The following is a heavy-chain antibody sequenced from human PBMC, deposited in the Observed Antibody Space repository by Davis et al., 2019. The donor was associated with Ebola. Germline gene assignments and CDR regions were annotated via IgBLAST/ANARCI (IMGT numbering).Heavy chain of an antibody. CDR3: ARGPLDTTVNYFDY. CDR1: GFTFSSYG. Sequence: PGGSLRLFCAASGFTFSSYGMHWVRQAPGKGLEWVAVISYDGSNKYYADSVKGRFTISRDNSKNTLSLQMNSLRVEDTAVYYCARGPLDTTVNYFDYWSQGTLVTVSS. CDR2: ISYDGSNK. V-gene: IGHV3-30*03. J-gene: IGHJ4*02. D-gene: IGHD4-17*01.